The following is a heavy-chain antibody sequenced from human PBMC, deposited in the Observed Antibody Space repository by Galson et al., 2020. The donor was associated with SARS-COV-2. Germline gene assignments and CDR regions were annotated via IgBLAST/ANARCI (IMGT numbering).Heavy chain of an antibody. J-gene: IGHJ4*02. CDR1: GGSISSSSYY. V-gene: IGHV4-39*01. CDR3: ARHTRYDFWSHPDFDY. D-gene: IGHD3-3*01. Sequence: SETLSLTCTVSGGSISSSSYYWGWIRQPPGKGLEWIGSINYSGSTYYNPSLKSRVTISVDTSKNQFSLKLSSVTAADTAVYYCARHTRYDFWSHPDFDYWGQGTLVTVSS. CDR2: INYSGST.